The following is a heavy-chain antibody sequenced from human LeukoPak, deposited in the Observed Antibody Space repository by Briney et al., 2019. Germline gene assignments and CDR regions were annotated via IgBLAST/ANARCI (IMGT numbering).Heavy chain of an antibody. J-gene: IGHJ5*02. CDR2: IYYSGST. V-gene: IGHV4-39*07. Sequence: SETLSLTCTVSGGSISSSSYYWGWIRQPPGKGLEWIGSIYYSGSTYYNPSLKSRVTISVDTSKNQFSLKLSSVTAADTAVYYCARGNGEAADPNWFDPWGQGTLVTVSS. CDR3: ARGNGEAADPNWFDP. CDR1: GGSISSSSYY. D-gene: IGHD6-13*01.